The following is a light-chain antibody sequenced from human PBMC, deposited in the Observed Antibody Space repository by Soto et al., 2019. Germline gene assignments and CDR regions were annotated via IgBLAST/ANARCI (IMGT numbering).Light chain of an antibody. Sequence: DLQMTQSPSSVSASVGDRVTITCRASQGISNWLAWYQQKPGKAPNLLIYDASNLEIGVPSRFSGSGSGTHFTFTISSLQTEDIGTYYCQQYDILPITFGRGTRLEIK. CDR2: DAS. J-gene: IGKJ5*01. CDR3: QQYDILPIT. CDR1: QGISNW. V-gene: IGKV1-33*01.